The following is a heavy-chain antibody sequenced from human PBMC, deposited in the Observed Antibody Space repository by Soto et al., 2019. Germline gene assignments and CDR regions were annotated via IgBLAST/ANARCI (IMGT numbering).Heavy chain of an antibody. V-gene: IGHV3-23*01. CDR3: AKIVASATDY. J-gene: IGHJ4*02. Sequence: EVQLLESGGGLVQPGGSLRLSCAASGFTFSSYAMSWVRQAPGKGLEWVSSIDSGGVSVYYADSVRGRFSTSRDNSKNTLYLQINSLRAEDTAVYYCAKIVASATDYWGQGSLVTVSS. D-gene: IGHD2-2*01. CDR2: IDSGGVSV. CDR1: GFTFSSYA.